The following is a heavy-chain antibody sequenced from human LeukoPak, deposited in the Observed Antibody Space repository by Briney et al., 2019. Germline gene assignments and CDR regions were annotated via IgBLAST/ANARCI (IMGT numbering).Heavy chain of an antibody. Sequence: GGSLRLSCAASGLTFSSYSMNWVRQAPGKGLEWVSYISSSSSSVYYADSVKGRFSISRDNAKNSLYLQMNSLRDEDTAVYYCASSGSYRFDYWGQGTLVTVSS. CDR1: GLTFSSYS. J-gene: IGHJ4*02. CDR3: ASSGSYRFDY. D-gene: IGHD1-26*01. V-gene: IGHV3-48*02. CDR2: ISSSSSSV.